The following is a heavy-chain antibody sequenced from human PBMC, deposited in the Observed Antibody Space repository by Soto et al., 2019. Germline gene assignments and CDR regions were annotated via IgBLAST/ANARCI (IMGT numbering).Heavy chain of an antibody. CDR2: INAGNGNT. J-gene: IGHJ6*02. D-gene: IGHD3-22*01. CDR1: GYTFTSYA. Sequence: ASVKVSFKASGYTFTSYAMHWVRQAPGQRLEWMGWINAGNGNTKYSQKFQGRVTITRDTSASTAYMELSSLRSEDTAVYYCARATMIVVRYGMDVWGQGTTVTVSS. V-gene: IGHV1-3*01. CDR3: ARATMIVVRYGMDV.